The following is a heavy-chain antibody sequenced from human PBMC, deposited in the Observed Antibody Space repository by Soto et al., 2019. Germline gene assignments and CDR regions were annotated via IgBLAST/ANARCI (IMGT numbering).Heavy chain of an antibody. J-gene: IGHJ6*02. Sequence: EVQLVESGGGLVKPGGSLRLSCAASGLTFSTYGMNWVRQAPGKGLEWVSSISSGGEYVGYAYSVKGRLTMSRDNGRNSLFLQRASMRVGDTAVYYCATDGAAGAAMGVWGQGTTVTVSS. CDR1: GLTFSTYG. CDR2: ISSGGEYV. CDR3: ATDGAAGAAMGV. D-gene: IGHD6-13*01. V-gene: IGHV3-21*01.